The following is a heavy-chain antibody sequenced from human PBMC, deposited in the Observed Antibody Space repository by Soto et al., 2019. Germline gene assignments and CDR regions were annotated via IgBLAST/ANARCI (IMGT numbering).Heavy chain of an antibody. CDR3: ARRLWGYGSHYYYYGMDV. J-gene: IGHJ6*02. CDR1: GYTFTGYG. D-gene: IGHD5-12*01. V-gene: IGHV1-18*04. Sequence: GASVKVSWKASGYTFTGYGISWGRQAPGQGLEWMGWISAYNGNTNYAQKLQGRVTMTTDTSTSTAYMELRSLRSDDTAVYYCARRLWGYGSHYYYYGMDVWGQGTTVTVS. CDR2: ISAYNGNT.